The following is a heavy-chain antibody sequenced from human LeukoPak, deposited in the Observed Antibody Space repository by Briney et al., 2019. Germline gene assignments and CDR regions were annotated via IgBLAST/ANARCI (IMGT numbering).Heavy chain of an antibody. V-gene: IGHV3-48*03. J-gene: IGHJ4*02. CDR2: ISSSGSTI. Sequence: GGSLRLSCAASGFTFSSYEMNWVRQAPGKGLEWVSYISSSGSTIYYADSVKGRFTISRDNAKNSLYLQMNSLRAEDTAVYYCGRFASEAFDYWGQGTLVTVSS. CDR1: GFTFSSYE. CDR3: GRFASEAFDY.